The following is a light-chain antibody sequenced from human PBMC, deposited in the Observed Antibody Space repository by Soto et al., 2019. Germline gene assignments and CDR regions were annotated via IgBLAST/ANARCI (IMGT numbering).Light chain of an antibody. CDR1: QSVSSN. CDR3: LQYHNWPPWT. CDR2: DAS. Sequence: EIVMTQSPATLSVSPGERATLSCRASQSVSSNLAWYQQKPGQAPRLLIYDASTRATAIPARFSGSGSGTEFTLTISSLQSEEFAVYYCLQYHNWPPWTFGQGTKVEIK. J-gene: IGKJ1*01. V-gene: IGKV3-15*01.